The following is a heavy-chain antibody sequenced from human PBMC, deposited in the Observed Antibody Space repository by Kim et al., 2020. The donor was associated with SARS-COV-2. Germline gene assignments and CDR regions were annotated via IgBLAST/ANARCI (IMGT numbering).Heavy chain of an antibody. J-gene: IGHJ4*02. CDR1: GGSISSGGYS. V-gene: IGHV4-30-2*01. D-gene: IGHD2-2*01. CDR3: ARDRSCSDTSCHYFDY. Sequence: SETLSLTCAVSGGSISSGGYSWSWIRQPPGKGLEWIGYIYYSGSTYYNPSLKSRVTISVDRTKNQLSLKLSSVTAADTAVYYCARDRSCSDTSCHYFDYWGQGTLVTVSS. CDR2: IYYSGST.